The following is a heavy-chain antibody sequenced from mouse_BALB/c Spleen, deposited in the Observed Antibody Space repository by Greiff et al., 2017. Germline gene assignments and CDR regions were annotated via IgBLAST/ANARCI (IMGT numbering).Heavy chain of an antibody. CDR1: GYTFTSYY. V-gene: IGHV1S81*02. CDR3: TRGVAYYYAMDY. Sequence: VQLQQSGAELVKPGASVKLSCKASGYTFTSYYMYWVKQRPGQGLEWIGEINPSNGGTNFNEKFKSKATLTVDKSSSTAYMQLSSLTSEDSAVYYCTRGVAYYYAMDYWGQGTSVTVSS. J-gene: IGHJ4*01. CDR2: INPSNGGT. D-gene: IGHD1-1*01.